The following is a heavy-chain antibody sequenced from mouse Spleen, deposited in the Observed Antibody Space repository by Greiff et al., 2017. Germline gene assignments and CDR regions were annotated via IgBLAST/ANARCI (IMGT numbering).Heavy chain of an antibody. CDR2: IDPSDSYT. CDR1: GYTFTSYW. Sequence: QVQLQQPGAELVRPGTSVKLSCKASGYTFTSYWMHWVQQRPGQGLEWIGVIDPSDSYTNYNQKFKGKATLTVDTSSSTAYMQLSSLTSEDSAVYYCASNYGDYGRYYAMDYWGQGTSVTVSS. J-gene: IGHJ4*01. D-gene: IGHD2-13*01. V-gene: IGHV1-59*01. CDR3: ASNYGDYGRYYAMDY.